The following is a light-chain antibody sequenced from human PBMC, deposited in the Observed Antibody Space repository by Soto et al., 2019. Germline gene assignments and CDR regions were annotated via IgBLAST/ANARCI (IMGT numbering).Light chain of an antibody. CDR1: QNVDKF. J-gene: IGKJ5*01. V-gene: IGKV3-11*01. CDR3: QQYGGSPRIT. CDR2: DSS. Sequence: EIELTQSPATLSLSPGETATLSFSASQNVDKFLAWYQQRPGQPPRLLIFDSSNRATGVPVRFSGSGSGTDFTLIISRLESEDFAVYYCQQYGGSPRITFGQGTRLEIK.